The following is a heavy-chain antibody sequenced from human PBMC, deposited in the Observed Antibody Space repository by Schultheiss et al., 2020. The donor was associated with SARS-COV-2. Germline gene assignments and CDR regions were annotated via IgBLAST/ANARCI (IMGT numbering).Heavy chain of an antibody. CDR3: ATVGATTFDVLAPDY. CDR1: GGSISSYY. CDR2: IYYSGST. J-gene: IGHJ4*02. Sequence: ESLKISCTVSGGSISSYYWSWIRQPPGKGLEWIGYIYYSGSTNYNPSLKSRVTISVDTSKNQFSLKLSSVTAADTAVYYCATVGATTFDVLAPDYWGQGTLVTVSS. V-gene: IGHV4-59*08. D-gene: IGHD1-26*01.